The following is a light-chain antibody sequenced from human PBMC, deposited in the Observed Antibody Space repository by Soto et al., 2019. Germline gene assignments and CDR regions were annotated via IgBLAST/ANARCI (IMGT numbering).Light chain of an antibody. J-gene: IGKJ1*01. Sequence: EIVMTQSPATLSVSPEERATLSCRAIHSVSGNLAWYQQKPGQAPRLLIYGASTRATGIPARFSGSGSGTEFTLTISILQSEDFAVYYCHQYHHCPPPFGQGPKVELK. CDR2: GAS. CDR1: HSVSGN. CDR3: HQYHHCPPP. V-gene: IGKV3D-15*01.